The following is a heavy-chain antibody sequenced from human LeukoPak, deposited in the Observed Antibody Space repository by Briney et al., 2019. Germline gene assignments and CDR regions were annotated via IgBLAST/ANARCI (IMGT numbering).Heavy chain of an antibody. CDR2: IYSSGST. CDR1: GGSISSYY. Sequence: SETLSLTCIVSGGSISSYYWSWIRQPPGKGLEWIGFIYSSGSTDYNPSLKSRVTISVDTSKNQFSLKLTSVTAADTAVYYCARGGGGDRKYYFDYWGQGTLVTVSS. CDR3: ARGGGGDRKYYFDY. D-gene: IGHD2-21*02. V-gene: IGHV4-59*01. J-gene: IGHJ4*02.